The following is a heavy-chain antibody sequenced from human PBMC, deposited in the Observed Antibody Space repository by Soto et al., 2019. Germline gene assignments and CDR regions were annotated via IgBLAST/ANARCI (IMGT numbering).Heavy chain of an antibody. Sequence: QVQLQQWGAGLLKPSETLSLTCAVNGGSLTGYYWSWIRQPPGKGLEWIGEIKDGGSTNYSPSLRGXVTXSXVASNNQFSLKLNSVTAADTAVYYCARGQEGIVATHWDQGALVTVSS. D-gene: IGHD5-12*01. CDR2: IKDGGST. J-gene: IGHJ4*02. CDR3: ARGQEGIVATH. V-gene: IGHV4-34*01. CDR1: GGSLTGYY.